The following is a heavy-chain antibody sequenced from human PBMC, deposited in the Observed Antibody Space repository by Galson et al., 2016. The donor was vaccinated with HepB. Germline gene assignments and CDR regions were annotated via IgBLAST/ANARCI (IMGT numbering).Heavy chain of an antibody. Sequence: SVKVSCKALGGTFNLLSVSWVRQAPGQGLEWMGGIIPVFGTKAYAQRFQGRITMTADKSTSTVYMELSALKSDDTAVYYCASDHRHGILTGHYQLRGMDVWGQGTTVSVTS. D-gene: IGHD3-9*01. CDR3: ASDHRHGILTGHYQLRGMDV. CDR2: IIPVFGTK. J-gene: IGHJ6*02. CDR1: GGTFNLLS. V-gene: IGHV1-69*06.